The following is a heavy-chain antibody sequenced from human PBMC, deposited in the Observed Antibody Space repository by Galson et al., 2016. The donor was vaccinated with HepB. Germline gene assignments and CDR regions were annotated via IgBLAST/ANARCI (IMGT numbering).Heavy chain of an antibody. J-gene: IGHJ4*02. D-gene: IGHD6-13*01. Sequence: SLRLSCAASEFTFSSYSMNWVRQAPGKGLEWVSSISSSSSYIYYADSVKGRFTISRDNAKNSLYLQMNSLRVEDTAVYYCARGIAAAGGDYWGQGTLVTVPS. CDR2: ISSSSSYI. CDR1: EFTFSSYS. CDR3: ARGIAAAGGDY. V-gene: IGHV3-21*01.